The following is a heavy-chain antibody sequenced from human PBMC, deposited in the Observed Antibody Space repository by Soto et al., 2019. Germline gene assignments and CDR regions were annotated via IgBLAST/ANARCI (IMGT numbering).Heavy chain of an antibody. V-gene: IGHV3-74*01. Sequence: GGSLRLSCAASGFTLSNYWMHWVRQAPGKGLVWVSRINSDGSTTTYADSVKGRFTISRDNAKNTLYLQMNSLRAEDTAVYHCARGKDQHNTRTYSYYDYWGQGTLVTVSS. CDR3: ARGKDQHNTRTYSYYDY. D-gene: IGHD2-21*01. CDR2: INSDGSTT. CDR1: GFTLSNYW. J-gene: IGHJ4*02.